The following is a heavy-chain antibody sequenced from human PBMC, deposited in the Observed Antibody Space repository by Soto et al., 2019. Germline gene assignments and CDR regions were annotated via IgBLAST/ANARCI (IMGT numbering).Heavy chain of an antibody. V-gene: IGHV2-5*02. CDR1: GFALSTTGAG. Sequence: QITLKESGPTLVKPTQTLTLTCSFSGFALSTTGAGVGWIRQPPGKALEWLGIFYWDGDRRYSPSLQSRLTITKDTSKNQVVLTMTNMDPVDTATYYCAHRIPPYDPWSGYYLWGQGILVTVSS. J-gene: IGHJ5*02. CDR3: AHRIPPYDPWSGYYL. CDR2: FYWDGDR. D-gene: IGHD3-3*01.